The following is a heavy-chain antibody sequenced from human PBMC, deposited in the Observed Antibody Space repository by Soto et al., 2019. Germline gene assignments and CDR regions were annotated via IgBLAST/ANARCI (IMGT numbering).Heavy chain of an antibody. CDR1: GFTFSSYS. Sequence: EVQLVESGGGLVQPGGSLRLSCAASGFTFSSYSMNWVRQAPGKGLEWVSAISSSSSTIYYADSVKRRVTSSRDNPKHSLYLQMNRLRAEDTAVYYCTQTPGGAADYWGQGTLVTVSS. CDR3: TQTPGGAADY. D-gene: IGHD2-15*01. CDR2: ISSSSSTI. J-gene: IGHJ4*02. V-gene: IGHV3-48*01.